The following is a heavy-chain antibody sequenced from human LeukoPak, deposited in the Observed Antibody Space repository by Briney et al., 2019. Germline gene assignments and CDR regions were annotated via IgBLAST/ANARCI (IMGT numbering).Heavy chain of an antibody. CDR1: GYSFTSYD. CDR2: MNPNSGNT. J-gene: IGHJ5*02. Sequence: ASVKVSCKASGYSFTSYDINWVRQATGQGLEWMGWMNPNSGNTGYAQKFQGRVTMTRDTSISTAYMKLSSLRSEDTAVYYCARKGRVVAATKYNWFDPWGQGTLVTVSS. CDR3: ARKGRVVAATKYNWFDP. V-gene: IGHV1-8*01. D-gene: IGHD2-15*01.